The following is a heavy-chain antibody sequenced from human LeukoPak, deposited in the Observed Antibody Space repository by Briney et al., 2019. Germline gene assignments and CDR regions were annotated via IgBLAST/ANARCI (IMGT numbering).Heavy chain of an antibody. J-gene: IGHJ4*02. CDR2: ISWNSGSI. V-gene: IGHV3-9*01. D-gene: IGHD3-3*01. CDR3: AREHDFWSGYYQYYFDY. CDR1: GFTFDDYA. Sequence: GGSLRLSCAASGFTFDDYAMHWVRQAPGKGLEWVSGISWNSGSIGYADSVKGRFTISRDNAKNSLYLQMNSLRAEDTAVYYCAREHDFWSGYYQYYFDYWGQGTLVTVSS.